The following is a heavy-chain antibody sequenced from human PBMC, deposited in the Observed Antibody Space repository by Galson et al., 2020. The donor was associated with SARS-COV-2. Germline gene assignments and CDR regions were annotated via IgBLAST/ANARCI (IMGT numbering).Heavy chain of an antibody. J-gene: IGHJ4*02. V-gene: IGHV3-30*15. D-gene: IGHD6-13*01. CDR2: ISYAGSTE. CDR3: ARETHDYSSSYYDF. Sequence: GESLKISCAASGFTFSTYAMHWVRQAPGKGLEWVAIISYAGSTEYNADYVKGRFTISRDNSKNTLYLHMSSLGPEDTAVYYCARETHDYSSSYYDFWGQGTLVSVSS. CDR1: GFTFSTYA.